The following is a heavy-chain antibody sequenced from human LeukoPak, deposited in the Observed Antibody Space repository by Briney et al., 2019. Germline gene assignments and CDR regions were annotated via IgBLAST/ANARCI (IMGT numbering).Heavy chain of an antibody. Sequence: PGGSLRLSCSVSRFTFDYYAMHWVRHAPGTGLEWVSLISADGFRTNYADSVKGRFTISRDNSKNSLFLQMNSLRSEDTAFYFCAGDLGIPTSPFDYWGLGTLVTVSS. CDR1: RFTFDYYA. J-gene: IGHJ4*02. CDR2: ISADGFRT. D-gene: IGHD3-16*01. V-gene: IGHV3-43*02. CDR3: AGDLGIPTSPFDY.